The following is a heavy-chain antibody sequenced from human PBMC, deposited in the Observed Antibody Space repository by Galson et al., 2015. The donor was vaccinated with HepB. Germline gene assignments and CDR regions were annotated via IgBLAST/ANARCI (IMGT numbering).Heavy chain of an antibody. Sequence: SLRLSCAASGFTFSNYDMNWVRQAPGKGLEWLSDITSSGTTEYYADSVKGRFTISRDNAKTSLFLHMNSLRVEDTAVYYCARSAGYSGRYPTHFDYWGQGTLVTVSS. D-gene: IGHD1-26*01. CDR2: ITSSGTTE. CDR3: ARSAGYSGRYPTHFDY. CDR1: GFTFSNYD. J-gene: IGHJ4*02. V-gene: IGHV3-48*03.